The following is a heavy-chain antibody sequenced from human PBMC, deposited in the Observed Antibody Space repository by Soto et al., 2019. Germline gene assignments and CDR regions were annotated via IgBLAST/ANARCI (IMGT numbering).Heavy chain of an antibody. D-gene: IGHD3-9*01. CDR1: GGSISSGGYY. CDR2: IYYSGST. J-gene: IGHJ5*02. V-gene: IGHV4-31*02. CDR3: ARRNYDILTRYYKRGWFDP. Sequence: TLSLTXTVSGGSISSGGYYWSWIRQHPGKGLEWIGYIYYSGSTYYNPSLKSRVTISVDTSKNQFSLKLSSVTAADTAVYYCARRNYDILTRYYKRGWFDPWGQGTLVTVSS.